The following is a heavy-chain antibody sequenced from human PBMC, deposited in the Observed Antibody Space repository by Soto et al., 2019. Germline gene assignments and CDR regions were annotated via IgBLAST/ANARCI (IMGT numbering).Heavy chain of an antibody. CDR3: ARGSYYDILTGYSGFDY. J-gene: IGHJ4*02. Sequence: ASVKVSCKASGYTFTSYAMHWVRQAPGQRLEWMGWINAGNGNTKYSQKFQGRVTITRDTSASTAYMELSSLRSEDTAVYYCARGSYYDILTGYSGFDYWGQGTLVTAPQ. CDR1: GYTFTSYA. D-gene: IGHD3-9*01. CDR2: INAGNGNT. V-gene: IGHV1-3*01.